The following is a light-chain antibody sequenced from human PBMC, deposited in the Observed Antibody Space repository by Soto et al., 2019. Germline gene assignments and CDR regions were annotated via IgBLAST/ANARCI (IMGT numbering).Light chain of an antibody. Sequence: IVLTQPPATLSFSPGERPTLSCRASQTVSSNLAWYQQKPGQAPRLLIYDASTRATGIPVRFRGSGSGTEFTLTISSLQSEDSAVYYCHQYNNWLALTFGGGTKVDI. V-gene: IGKV3-15*01. J-gene: IGKJ4*01. CDR1: QTVSSN. CDR2: DAS. CDR3: HQYNNWLALT.